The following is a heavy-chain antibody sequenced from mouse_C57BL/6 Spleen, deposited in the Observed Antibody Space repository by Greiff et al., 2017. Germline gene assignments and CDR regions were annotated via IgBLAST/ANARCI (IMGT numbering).Heavy chain of an antibody. J-gene: IGHJ4*01. CDR3: ARLDDYAYAMYY. Sequence: EVKVVESGGGLVQPGGSLSLSCAASGFTFPDYYMSWVRQPPGKALEWLGFIRNKANGYTTEYSASVKGRFTISRDNSQSILYLQMDALRAEDSATYYCARLDDYAYAMYYWGQGTSVTVSS. V-gene: IGHV7-3*01. CDR2: IRNKANGYTT. D-gene: IGHD2-4*01. CDR1: GFTFPDYY.